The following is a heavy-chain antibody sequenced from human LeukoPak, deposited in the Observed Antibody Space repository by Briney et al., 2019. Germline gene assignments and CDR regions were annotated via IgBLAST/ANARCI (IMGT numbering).Heavy chain of an antibody. D-gene: IGHD5-18*01. Sequence: GGSLRLSCAASGFTFSSYGMHWVRQAPGKGLEWVAFIRYDGSNKYYADSVKGRFTISRDNSKNTLYLQMNSLRAEDTAVYYCAKGISDTAMVNWFDPWGQGTQVTVSS. CDR3: AKGISDTAMVNWFDP. CDR2: IRYDGSNK. CDR1: GFTFSSYG. V-gene: IGHV3-30*02. J-gene: IGHJ5*02.